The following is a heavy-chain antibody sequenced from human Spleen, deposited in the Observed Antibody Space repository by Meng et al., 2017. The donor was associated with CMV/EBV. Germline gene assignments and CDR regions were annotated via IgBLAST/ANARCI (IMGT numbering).Heavy chain of an antibody. D-gene: IGHD3-3*01. CDR1: GFTFDDYG. Sequence: GGSLRLSCAASGFTFDDYGMSWVRQVPGKGLEWVSGINWNGGSTGYADSVKGRFTVSRDNSKNKLYLQMNSLRAEDTAVYYCARGGEFLEWLVEYYFDFWGQGTLVTVSS. CDR2: INWNGGST. V-gene: IGHV3-20*04. CDR3: ARGGEFLEWLVEYYFDF. J-gene: IGHJ4*02.